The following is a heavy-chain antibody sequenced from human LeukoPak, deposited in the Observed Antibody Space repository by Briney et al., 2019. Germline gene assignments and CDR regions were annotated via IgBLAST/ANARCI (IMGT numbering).Heavy chain of an antibody. Sequence: SETLSLTCAVYGGSFSGYYWSWIRQPPGKGLEWIGEINHSGSTNYNPSLKSRVTISVDTSKNQFSLKLSSVTAADTAVYYCARHPARVRHKDFDYWGQGTLVTVSS. V-gene: IGHV4-34*01. CDR2: INHSGST. D-gene: IGHD3-10*01. J-gene: IGHJ4*02. CDR3: ARHPARVRHKDFDY. CDR1: GGSFSGYY.